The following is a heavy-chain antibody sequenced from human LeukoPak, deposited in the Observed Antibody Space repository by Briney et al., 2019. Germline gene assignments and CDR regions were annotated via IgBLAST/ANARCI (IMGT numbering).Heavy chain of an antibody. V-gene: IGHV1-8*01. CDR3: AREGPYGSGSYSPFDY. CDR1: GYTFTSYD. Sequence: GASVKVSCKASGYTFTSYDINWVRQATGQGLEWMGWMNPNSGNTGYAQKFQGRVTMTRNTSISTAYMELSSLRSEDTAVYYCAREGPYGSGSYSPFDYWGQGTLVTVSS. J-gene: IGHJ4*02. D-gene: IGHD3-10*01. CDR2: MNPNSGNT.